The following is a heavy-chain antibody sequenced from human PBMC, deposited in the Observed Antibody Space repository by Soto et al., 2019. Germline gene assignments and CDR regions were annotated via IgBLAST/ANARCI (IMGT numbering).Heavy chain of an antibody. CDR2: IIPIFGTA. D-gene: IGHD2-2*02. CDR1: GGTFSSYA. V-gene: IGHV1-69*01. Sequence: QVQLVQSGAEVKKPGSSVKVSCKASGGTFSSYAISWVRQAPGQGLEWMGGIIPIFGTANYAQKFQGRVTITADESTSTAYMELSSLRSEDTAVYYSARDHVVVVPAAITGDYYYGMDVWGQGTTVTVSS. CDR3: ARDHVVVVPAAITGDYYYGMDV. J-gene: IGHJ6*02.